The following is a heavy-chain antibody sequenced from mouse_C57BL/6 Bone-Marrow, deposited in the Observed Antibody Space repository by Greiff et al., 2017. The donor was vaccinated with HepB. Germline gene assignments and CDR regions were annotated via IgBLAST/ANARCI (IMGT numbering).Heavy chain of an antibody. CDR3: ARLGRWWDY. CDR2: IDPSDSYT. V-gene: IGHV1-59*01. CDR1: GYTFTSYW. D-gene: IGHD4-1*01. J-gene: IGHJ2*03. Sequence: QVQLQQPGAELVRPGTSVKLSCKASGYTFTSYWLHWVKQRPGQGLEWIGVIDPSDSYTNYNQKFKGKATLTVDTSSSTAYMQLSSLTSEDSAVYYCARLGRWWDYWGRGRSHTDCS.